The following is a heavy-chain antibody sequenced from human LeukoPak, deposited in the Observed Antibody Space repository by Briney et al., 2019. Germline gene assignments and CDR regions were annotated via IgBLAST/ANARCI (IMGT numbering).Heavy chain of an antibody. Sequence: PGGSLRLSCAASGFTFSSYAMSWVRQAPGKGLEWVSAISGSGGSTYYADSVKGRFTISRDNSKNTLYLQMNSLRAEDTAVYYCARRGWQPYYYYYMDVWGKGTTVTVSS. D-gene: IGHD3-10*01. V-gene: IGHV3-23*01. CDR3: ARRGWQPYYYYYMDV. J-gene: IGHJ6*03. CDR1: GFTFSSYA. CDR2: ISGSGGST.